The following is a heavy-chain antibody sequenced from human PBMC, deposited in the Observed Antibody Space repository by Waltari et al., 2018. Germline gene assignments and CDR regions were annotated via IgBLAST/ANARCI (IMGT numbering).Heavy chain of an antibody. CDR1: GDFPSDDH. CDR2: LRNTGST. J-gene: IGHJ4*02. V-gene: IGHV4-59*08. CDR3: ARLPTKYYDSIGWGFFDQ. D-gene: IGHD3-22*01. Sequence: HVQMQESGPGLVKPSETLSLTCTVSGDFPSDDHWTWIRQAPGKGLEWIAYLRNTGSTKGTPSLESRVTLSTVTSKKQFSLRLTSVTAADTAIYYCARLPTKYYDSIGWGFFDQWGQGILVTVSS.